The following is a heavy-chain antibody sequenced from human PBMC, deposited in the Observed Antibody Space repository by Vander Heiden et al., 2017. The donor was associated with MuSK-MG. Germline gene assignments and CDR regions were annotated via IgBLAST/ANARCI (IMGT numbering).Heavy chain of an antibody. CDR2: ISKSGSSI. CDR3: ARGGMTAVAYDY. Sequence: EVQLVDSGGGLVKPGGSLRLSCAASGFTFSSYSMNRVRQAPGKGLEWVSSISKSGSSIYYADSVKGRFTISRDDAKHSLYLQMNSLRDEDTAVYYCARGGMTAVAYDYWGQGTLVTVSS. V-gene: IGHV3-21*01. J-gene: IGHJ4*02. D-gene: IGHD4-17*01. CDR1: GFTFSSYS.